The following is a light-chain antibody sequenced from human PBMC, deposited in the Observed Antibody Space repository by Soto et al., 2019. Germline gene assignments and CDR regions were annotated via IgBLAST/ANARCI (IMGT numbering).Light chain of an antibody. Sequence: QSVLTQPASVSGSAGQSITISCSGTMRDVGAYNLVSWYQHHPGTAPKLIIYEVRNRPSGISSRFSGSRSGNTASLTISGLQSEDEGDYYCSAYTARSILVFGGGTKLTVL. CDR3: SAYTARSILV. V-gene: IGLV2-14*01. CDR1: MRDVGAYNL. J-gene: IGLJ3*02. CDR2: EVR.